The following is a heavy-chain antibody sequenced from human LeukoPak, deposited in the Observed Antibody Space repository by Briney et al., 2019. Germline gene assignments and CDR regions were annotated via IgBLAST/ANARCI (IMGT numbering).Heavy chain of an antibody. CDR3: ARGLRGYSYGNWFDP. V-gene: IGHV4-34*01. CDR2: INHGGIT. CDR1: GGSFSGYY. Sequence: PSETLSLTCAVEGGSFSGYYWSWIRQPPGKGLEWIGEINHGGITTHNPSLRSRVSISIDTSKMQFSLKLRAVTAADRAVYYCARGLRGYSYGNWFDPWGQGTLVTVSS. J-gene: IGHJ5*02. D-gene: IGHD5-18*01.